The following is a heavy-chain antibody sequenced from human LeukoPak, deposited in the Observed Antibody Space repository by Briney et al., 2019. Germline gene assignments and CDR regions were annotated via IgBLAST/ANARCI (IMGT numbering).Heavy chain of an antibody. Sequence: PSETLSLTCTVSGYSISSGYYWGWIRQPPGKGLEWIGNIHQSGSTYYNPSVKSRVSISMDTSKNQFSLKLSSVTAADTAVYYCARRMVRGVIQWYFDYWGQGTLVTVSS. CDR1: GYSISSGYY. V-gene: IGHV4-38-2*02. D-gene: IGHD3-10*01. CDR3: ARRMVRGVIQWYFDY. J-gene: IGHJ4*02. CDR2: IHQSGST.